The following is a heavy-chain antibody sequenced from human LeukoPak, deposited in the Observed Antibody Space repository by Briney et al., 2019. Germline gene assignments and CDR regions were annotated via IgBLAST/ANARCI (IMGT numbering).Heavy chain of an antibody. V-gene: IGHV1-69*13. CDR2: IIPIFGTA. CDR3: ATRANYDFWSGYYSGFDY. D-gene: IGHD3-3*01. J-gene: IGHJ4*02. CDR1: GGTFSSYA. Sequence: SVKVSCKASGGTFSSYAISWVRQAPGQGLEWMGGIIPIFGTANYAQKFQGRVTITADESTSTAYMELGSLRSEDTAVYYCATRANYDFWSGYYSGFDYWGQGTLVTVSS.